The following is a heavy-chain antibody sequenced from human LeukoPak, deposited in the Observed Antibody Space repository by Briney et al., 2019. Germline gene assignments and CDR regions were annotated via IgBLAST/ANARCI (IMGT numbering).Heavy chain of an antibody. CDR1: GYTFTGYY. D-gene: IGHD6-19*01. J-gene: IGHJ4*02. Sequence: ASVKGSWEASGYTFTGYYMHWVRQAPGQGLEWMGWINPNSGGTNYAQKFQGRVTMTRDTSISTAYMELSRLRSDDTAVYYCARVRSAVALLSYWGQGTLVTVSS. V-gene: IGHV1-2*02. CDR2: INPNSGGT. CDR3: ARVRSAVALLSY.